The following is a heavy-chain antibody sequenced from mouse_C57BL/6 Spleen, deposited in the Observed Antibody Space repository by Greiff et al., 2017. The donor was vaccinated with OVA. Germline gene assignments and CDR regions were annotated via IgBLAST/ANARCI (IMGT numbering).Heavy chain of an antibody. Sequence: QVQLQQPGAELVMPGASVKLSCKASGYTFTSYWMHWVKQRPGQGLEWIGEIDPSDSYTNYNQKFKGKSTLTVDKSSSTAYMQLSSLTSEDSAVYYCARSGGNSRYWYFDVWGTGTTVTVSS. CDR1: GYTFTSYW. D-gene: IGHD2-1*01. V-gene: IGHV1-69*01. J-gene: IGHJ1*03. CDR3: ARSGGNSRYWYFDV. CDR2: IDPSDSYT.